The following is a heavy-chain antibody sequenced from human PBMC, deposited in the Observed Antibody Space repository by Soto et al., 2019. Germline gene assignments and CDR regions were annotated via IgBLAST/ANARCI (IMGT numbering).Heavy chain of an antibody. J-gene: IGHJ3*02. CDR2: IYYSGST. CDR3: ARTTDAFDI. D-gene: IGHD1-1*01. Sequence: QVQLQESGPGLVKPSQTLSLTGTVSGYSISNGGYYWSWIRQRPGEGLEWLGYIYYSGSTYYNPSLKRRPSISVDTSKNQFSLKVNSVTAADTAVYYCARTTDAFDIWGQGTMVTVSS. V-gene: IGHV4-31*03. CDR1: GYSISNGGYY.